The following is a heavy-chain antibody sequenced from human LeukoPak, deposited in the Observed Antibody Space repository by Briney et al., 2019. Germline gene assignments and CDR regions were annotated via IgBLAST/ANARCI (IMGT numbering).Heavy chain of an antibody. CDR1: GFTFSSYR. J-gene: IGHJ4*02. CDR3: ARDYGGDAGLDS. V-gene: IGHV3-21*01. D-gene: IGHD4-23*01. Sequence: GGSLRLSCAASGFTFSSYRMNWVRRAPGKGLEWVPSISSSSSYIYYADSVKGRFTISRDNAKNSLYLQMNSLRAEDTAVYYCARDYGGDAGLDSWGQGTLVTVSS. CDR2: ISSSSSYI.